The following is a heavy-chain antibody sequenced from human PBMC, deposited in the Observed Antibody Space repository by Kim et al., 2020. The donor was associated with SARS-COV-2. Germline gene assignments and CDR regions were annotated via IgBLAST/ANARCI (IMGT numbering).Heavy chain of an antibody. V-gene: IGHV3-30*18. CDR2: ISYDGSNY. J-gene: IGHJ4*02. Sequence: GGSLRLSCTASGLTFSSYGIHWVRQAPGKGLEWVAVISYDGSNYYYEDSVKGRFTISRDNSKNTVYLQMNSLSAEDTAVYYCAKDRSGAVGGRFTLSAFDYWGQGTLVTVSS. CDR1: GLTFSSYG. D-gene: IGHD1-26*01. CDR3: AKDRSGAVGGRFTLSAFDY.